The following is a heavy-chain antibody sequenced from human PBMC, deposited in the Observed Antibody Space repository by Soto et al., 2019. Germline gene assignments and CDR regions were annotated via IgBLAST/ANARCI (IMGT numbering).Heavy chain of an antibody. Sequence: ASVKVSCKASGYTFTSYDINWVRQAPGQGLERMGWMNPNSGNTGYAQKFQGRVTMTRNTSISTAYMELSSLRSEDTAVYYCARVRFDWVSSHWFDPWGQGTLVTVSS. CDR1: GYTFTSYD. CDR3: ARVRFDWVSSHWFDP. V-gene: IGHV1-8*01. J-gene: IGHJ5*02. D-gene: IGHD3-9*01. CDR2: MNPNSGNT.